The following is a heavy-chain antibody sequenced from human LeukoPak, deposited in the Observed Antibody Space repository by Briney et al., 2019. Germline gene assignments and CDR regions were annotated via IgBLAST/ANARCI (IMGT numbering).Heavy chain of an antibody. CDR3: ARGPYDFWSGYYHD. J-gene: IGHJ4*02. CDR2: IYYSGST. Sequence: SETLSLTCTVSGGSISSYYWSWIRQPPGKGLEWIGYIYYSGSTNYNPSLKSRVTISVDTSKNQISLKLSSVTAADTAVYYCARGPYDFWSGYYHDWGQGTLVTVSS. CDR1: GGSISSYY. D-gene: IGHD3-3*01. V-gene: IGHV4-59*01.